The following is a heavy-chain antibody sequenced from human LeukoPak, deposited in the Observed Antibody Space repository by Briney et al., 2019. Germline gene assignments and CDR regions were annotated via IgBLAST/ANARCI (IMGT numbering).Heavy chain of an antibody. CDR1: GFTFSSYE. V-gene: IGHV3-48*03. J-gene: IGHJ3*02. Sequence: LAGGSLRLSCGASGFTFSSYEMNWVRQAPGKGLEWVSYISSSGSTIYYSDSVKGRFTISRDNSKNTLYLQMNSLRAEDTAVYYCARVSGDYNSKSDAFDIWGQGTMVTVSS. D-gene: IGHD4-17*01. CDR3: ARVSGDYNSKSDAFDI. CDR2: ISSSGSTI.